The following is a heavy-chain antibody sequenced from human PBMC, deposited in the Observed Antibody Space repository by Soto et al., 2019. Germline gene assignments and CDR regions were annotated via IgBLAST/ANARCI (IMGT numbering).Heavy chain of an antibody. CDR3: ARGHTATYDY. CDR2: IYYSGST. CDR1: GGSISSGGYY. D-gene: IGHD2-15*01. J-gene: IGHJ4*02. Sequence: PSETLSLTCTVSGGSISSGGYYWSWIRQHPGEGLEWIGYIYYSGSTYYNPSLKSRVTISVDTSKNQFSLKLSSVTAADTAVYYCARGHTATYDYWGQGTLVTVSS. V-gene: IGHV4-31*03.